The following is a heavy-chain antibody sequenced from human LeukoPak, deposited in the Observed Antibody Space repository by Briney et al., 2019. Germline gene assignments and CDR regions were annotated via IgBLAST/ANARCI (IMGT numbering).Heavy chain of an antibody. J-gene: IGHJ4*02. CDR1: RFTFSSYS. CDR3: ARVLEAASFDY. Sequence: GGSLRLSCAASRFTFSSYSMNWVRQAPGKGLEWVSSISSSSTYIYYADSLKGRFTISRDNAKNSLYLQMNSLRAEDTAVYYCARVLEAASFDYWGQGILVTVSS. V-gene: IGHV3-21*01. CDR2: ISSSSTYI. D-gene: IGHD6-25*01.